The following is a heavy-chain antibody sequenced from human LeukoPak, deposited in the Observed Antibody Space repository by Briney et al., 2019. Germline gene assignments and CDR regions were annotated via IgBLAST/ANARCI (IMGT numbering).Heavy chain of an antibody. Sequence: ASVKVSCKASGYTFNNHGITWVRQAPGQGLEWMGWISVYNGNTNYAQKRQGRVTMNTDTSTSTAYMELRSLRSDDTAVYYCARDDYGDSKGWFDPWGQGTLVTVSS. J-gene: IGHJ5*02. CDR1: GYTFNNHG. CDR2: ISVYNGNT. CDR3: ARDDYGDSKGWFDP. D-gene: IGHD4-17*01. V-gene: IGHV1-18*01.